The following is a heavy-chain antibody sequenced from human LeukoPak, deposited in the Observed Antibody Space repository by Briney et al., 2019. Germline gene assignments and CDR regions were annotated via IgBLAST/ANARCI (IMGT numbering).Heavy chain of an antibody. Sequence: GGSLRLSCAASGFTLSTYWMHWVRQAPGKGLVWVSRINRDGSSTSYADSVKGRFSISTDNAKNTLYLQMNSLRAEDTAVYYCARSDSSGYFSFDYWGQGTLVTVSS. CDR2: INRDGSST. CDR1: GFTLSTYW. J-gene: IGHJ4*02. CDR3: ARSDSSGYFSFDY. V-gene: IGHV3-74*01. D-gene: IGHD3-22*01.